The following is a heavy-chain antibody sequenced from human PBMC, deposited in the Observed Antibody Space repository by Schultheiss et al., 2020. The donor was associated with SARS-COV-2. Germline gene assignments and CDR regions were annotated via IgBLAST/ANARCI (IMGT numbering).Heavy chain of an antibody. CDR3: ARVSGSSGNWFDP. J-gene: IGHJ5*02. CDR2: FDPEDGET. CDR1: GYTLTELS. Sequence: ASVKVSCKVSGYTLTELSMHWVRQAPGKGLEWMGGFDPEDGETIYAQKFQGRVTMTEDTSASTAYMELSSLRSEDTAVYYCARVSGSSGNWFDPWGQGTLVTVSS. D-gene: IGHD6-6*01. V-gene: IGHV1-24*01.